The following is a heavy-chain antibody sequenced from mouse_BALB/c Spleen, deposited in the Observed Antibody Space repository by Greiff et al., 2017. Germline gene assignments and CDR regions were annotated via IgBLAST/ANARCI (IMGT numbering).Heavy chain of an antibody. Sequence: VQLQQPGAELVKPGASVKLSCKASGYTFTSYWMHWVKQRPGQGLEWIGEINPSNGRTNYNEKFKSKATLTVDKSSSTAYMQLSSLTYEDSAVYYCARLLPGFAYWGQGTLVTVSA. J-gene: IGHJ3*01. V-gene: IGHV1S81*02. D-gene: IGHD2-3*01. CDR3: ARLLPGFAY. CDR2: INPSNGRT. CDR1: GYTFTSYW.